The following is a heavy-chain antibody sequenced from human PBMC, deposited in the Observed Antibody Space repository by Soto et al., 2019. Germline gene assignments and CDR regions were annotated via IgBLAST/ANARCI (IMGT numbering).Heavy chain of an antibody. V-gene: IGHV3-23*01. CDR2: AGPSGSST. CDR1: GFTFGSYA. Sequence: EVHLLESGGGLVQPGGSLRLSCAASGFTFGSYAMSWVRLAPGKGLEWVSVAGPSGSSTFYADSVRGRFTISRDNFENTLYLQMNSLRAADTALYFCARTYYYDSTGYYQTFDYWGQGTLVTVSS. J-gene: IGHJ4*02. CDR3: ARTYYYDSTGYYQTFDY. D-gene: IGHD3-22*01.